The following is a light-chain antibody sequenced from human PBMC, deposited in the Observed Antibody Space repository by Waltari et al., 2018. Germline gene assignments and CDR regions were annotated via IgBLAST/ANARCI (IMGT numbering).Light chain of an antibody. CDR3: QQYYTRPLT. Sequence: DIVVTQSPESLPVSLGERATINCKSSQSLLSNKKNHLAWYQQKPGQPPKLLIYWASTRQSGVPDRFNGSGSVTDFTLTITSLQAEDVAIYFCQQYYTRPLTFGGGTNVEI. V-gene: IGKV4-1*01. J-gene: IGKJ4*01. CDR2: WAS. CDR1: QSLLSNKKNH.